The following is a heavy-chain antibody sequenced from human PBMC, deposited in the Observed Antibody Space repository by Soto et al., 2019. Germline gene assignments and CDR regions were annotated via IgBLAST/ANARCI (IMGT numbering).Heavy chain of an antibody. J-gene: IGHJ3*02. Sequence: GESLKISCKGSGYSFTSYWIGWVRQMPGKGLEWMGIIYPGDSDTRYSPSFQGQVTISADKSISTAYLQWSSLNASATAMYYCARQSPVDAFDIWGQGTMVTVSS. CDR1: GYSFTSYW. V-gene: IGHV5-51*01. CDR3: ARQSPVDAFDI. CDR2: IYPGDSDT.